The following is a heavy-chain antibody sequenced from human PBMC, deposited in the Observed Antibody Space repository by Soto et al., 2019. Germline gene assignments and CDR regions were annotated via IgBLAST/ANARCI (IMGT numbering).Heavy chain of an antibody. Sequence: SETRSLTSTGPSGSVGTANYYWNWIRESPGKGLEWIAYMHSSGCTNYNASLRSRVTISVDTTKNQFSLKLSPVTAADTAVYYCASWYKSSWSNFDFWGKGTLVTVSS. V-gene: IGHV4-61*01. CDR2: MHSSGCT. D-gene: IGHD6-13*01. CDR3: ASWYKSSWSNFDF. CDR1: SGSVGTANYY. J-gene: IGHJ4*02.